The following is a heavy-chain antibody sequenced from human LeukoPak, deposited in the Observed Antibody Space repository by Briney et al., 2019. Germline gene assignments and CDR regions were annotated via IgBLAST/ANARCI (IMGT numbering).Heavy chain of an antibody. CDR1: GFTFGNAW. V-gene: IGHV3-15*01. J-gene: IGHJ4*02. CDR3: TTGGSGWPFDY. D-gene: IGHD6-19*01. CDR2: IKSKTDGGTT. Sequence: GGSLRLSCAASGFTFGNAWMSWVRQAPGKRLEWVGRIKSKTDGGTTDYAAPVKGRFTISRDDSKNTLYLQMNSLKTEDTAVYYCTTGGSGWPFDYWGQGTLVTVSS.